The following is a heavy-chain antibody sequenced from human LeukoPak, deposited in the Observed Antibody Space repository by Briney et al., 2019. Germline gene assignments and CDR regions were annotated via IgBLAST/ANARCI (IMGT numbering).Heavy chain of an antibody. J-gene: IGHJ6*03. CDR1: GGTFSGYF. Sequence: PSETLSLTCAVYGGTFSGYFWTWIRQSPGKGLEWIGSIYHSGSTYYNPSLKSRVTISVDTSKNQFSLKLSSVTAADTAVYYCARDLGGGSYYYYYMDVWGKGTTVTVSS. CDR2: IYHSGST. V-gene: IGHV4-34*01. D-gene: IGHD2-21*01. CDR3: ARDLGGGSYYYYYMDV.